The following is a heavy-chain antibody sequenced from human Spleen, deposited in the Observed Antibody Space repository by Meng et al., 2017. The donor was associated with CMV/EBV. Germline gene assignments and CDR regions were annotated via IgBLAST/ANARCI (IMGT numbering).Heavy chain of an antibody. CDR2: ISSETTYI. D-gene: IGHD6-6*01. J-gene: IGHJ4*02. Sequence: GESLKISCAASRFTFSSYSMNWVRQARGRGLEWVSSISSETTYIYYADSVKGRFTISRDNAKNSLYLQMNSLRAEDTALYYCAKGIEYSSSSAPGDYWGQGTLVTVSS. CDR1: RFTFSSYS. CDR3: AKGIEYSSSSAPGDY. V-gene: IGHV3-21*04.